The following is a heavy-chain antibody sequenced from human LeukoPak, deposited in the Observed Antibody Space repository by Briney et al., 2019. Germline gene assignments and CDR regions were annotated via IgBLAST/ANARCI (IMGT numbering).Heavy chain of an antibody. Sequence: GGSLRLSCAASGFTFSSYSMNWVRQAPGKGLEWVSSIISTSTFIYYADSVKGRFTIYRDNSKNTLYLQMNSLRAEDTAVYYCASSSDIYGSGSYFNSLGDVWGKGTTVSISS. CDR3: ASSSDIYGSGSYFNSLGDV. V-gene: IGHV3-21*04. D-gene: IGHD3-10*01. J-gene: IGHJ6*04. CDR2: IISTSTFI. CDR1: GFTFSSYS.